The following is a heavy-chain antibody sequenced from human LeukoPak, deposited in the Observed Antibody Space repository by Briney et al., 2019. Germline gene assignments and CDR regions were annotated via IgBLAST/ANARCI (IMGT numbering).Heavy chain of an antibody. J-gene: IGHJ5*02. CDR1: GFTFSEYY. CDR3: AKAMLGYCSSTSCYKRGPYNWFDP. D-gene: IGHD2-2*01. Sequence: GGSLRLSCAASGFTFSEYYMSWIRQAPGKGLEWVSYISSSGSTIYYADSVKGRFTISRDNAKNSLYLQMNSLRAEDTAVYYCAKAMLGYCSSTSCYKRGPYNWFDPWGQGTLVTVSS. CDR2: ISSSGSTI. V-gene: IGHV3-11*01.